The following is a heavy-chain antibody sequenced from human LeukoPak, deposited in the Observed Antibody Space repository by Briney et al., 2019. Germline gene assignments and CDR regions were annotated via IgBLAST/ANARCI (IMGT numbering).Heavy chain of an antibody. CDR1: GFTFSTYT. J-gene: IGHJ4*02. CDR3: TRVGYIDEGIDY. CDR2: IGNNGGGI. V-gene: IGHV3-23*01. D-gene: IGHD5-24*01. Sequence: PGGSLRLSCAASGFTFSTYTMYWVRHPPGKRLEWVSIIGNNGGGIHYADSVRGRFTISRDNSKNALYLQMNSLRVEDTAIYYCTRVGYIDEGIDYWGQGTLVTVSS.